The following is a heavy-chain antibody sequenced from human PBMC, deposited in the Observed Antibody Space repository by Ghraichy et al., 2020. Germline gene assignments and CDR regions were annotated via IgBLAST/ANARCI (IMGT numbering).Heavy chain of an antibody. D-gene: IGHD3-9*01. CDR2: ISWDGGST. CDR3: AKAHLATWFFDYFDY. Sequence: GGSLRLSCAASGFTFDDYTMHWVRQAPVKGLEWVSLISWDGGSTYYADSVKGRFTISRDNSKNSLYLQMNSLRTEDTALYYCAKAHLATWFFDYFDYWGQGTLVTVSS. J-gene: IGHJ4*02. CDR1: GFTFDDYT. V-gene: IGHV3-43*01.